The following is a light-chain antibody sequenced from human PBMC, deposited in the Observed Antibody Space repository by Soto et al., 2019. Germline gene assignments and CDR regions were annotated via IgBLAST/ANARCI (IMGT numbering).Light chain of an antibody. Sequence: EIVMTQSPATLSVSAGERATLSCRASQSVSSNLAWYQQKPGQAPRLLIYGASTRATGIPARFSGSGSGTEFTLTISSLQSEDFAVHYCQQYHNWPQTFGQGTKVEIK. CDR3: QQYHNWPQT. J-gene: IGKJ1*01. CDR2: GAS. CDR1: QSVSSN. V-gene: IGKV3-15*01.